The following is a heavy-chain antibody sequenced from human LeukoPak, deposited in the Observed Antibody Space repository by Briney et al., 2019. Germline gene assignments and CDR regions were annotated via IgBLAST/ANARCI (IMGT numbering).Heavy chain of an antibody. V-gene: IGHV4-31*03. Sequence: SQTLSLTCTVSGDSFNSGAYYWSWIRQYPGTGLEWIGYIYHSGSTYYNPSLKSRVTISVDMSKNQFSLKLSSVTAADTVVYSCARAYTRYCSSTSCPIFFDRWGQGTLVTVSS. CDR1: GDSFNSGAYY. D-gene: IGHD2-2*01. J-gene: IGHJ5*02. CDR2: IYHSGST. CDR3: ARAYTRYCSSTSCPIFFDR.